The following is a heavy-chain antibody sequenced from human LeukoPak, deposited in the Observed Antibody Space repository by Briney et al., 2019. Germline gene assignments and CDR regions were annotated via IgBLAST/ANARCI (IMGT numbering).Heavy chain of an antibody. V-gene: IGHV3-23*01. CDR1: GFTFTSYA. Sequence: QPGRSLRLSCAASGFTFTSYAMSWVRQAPGKGLEWVSAITGTGGSTYYAASVKGRFTVSRDNSKNTLYLQMSSLRAEDTAMYYCAKVRDTRDWYKDAFDIWGQGTRVTVSS. J-gene: IGHJ3*02. D-gene: IGHD6-19*01. CDR3: AKVRDTRDWYKDAFDI. CDR2: ITGTGGST.